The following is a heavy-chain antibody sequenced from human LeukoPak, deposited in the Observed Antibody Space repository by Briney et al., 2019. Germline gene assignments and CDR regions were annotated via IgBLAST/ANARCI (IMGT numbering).Heavy chain of an antibody. V-gene: IGHV1-18*01. Sequence: ASVKDSCKASGYTFTSYGISWVRQAPGQGLEWMGWISAYNGNTNYAQKLQGRVTMTTDTSTSTAYMELRSLRSDDTAVYYCARVPITMVRGVTRHLSFDYWGQGTLVTVSS. CDR1: GYTFTSYG. J-gene: IGHJ4*02. D-gene: IGHD3-10*01. CDR3: ARVPITMVRGVTRHLSFDY. CDR2: ISAYNGNT.